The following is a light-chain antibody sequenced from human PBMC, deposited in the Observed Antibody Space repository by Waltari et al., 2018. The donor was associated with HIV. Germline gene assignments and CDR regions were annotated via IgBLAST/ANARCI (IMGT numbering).Light chain of an antibody. CDR1: SSDVGGYAY. J-gene: IGLJ2*01. V-gene: IGLV2-8*01. CDR3: SSYAGSNNLI. Sequence: QSALTQPLSASGSPGQSVTISCTGTSSDVGGYAYVSWYQQHPGKAPKLMLYEVTKRPSGVPDRFSGSKSGNTASPTVSGLQTEDEADYYCSSYAGSNNLIFGGGTKLTVL. CDR2: EVT.